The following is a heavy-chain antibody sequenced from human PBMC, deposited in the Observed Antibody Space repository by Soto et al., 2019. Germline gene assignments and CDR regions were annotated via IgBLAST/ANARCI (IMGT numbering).Heavy chain of an antibody. D-gene: IGHD2-2*01. J-gene: IGHJ6*02. CDR1: GGSFSGYY. V-gene: IGHV4-34*01. CDR2: INHSGST. CDR3: ARGGNEVPAAIGYYYYYGMDV. Sequence: SETLSLTCAVYGGSFSGYYWSWIRQPPGKGLEWIGEINHSGSTNYNPSLKSRVTISVDTSKNQFSLKLSSVTAADTAVYYCARGGNEVPAAIGYYYYYGMDVWGQGTTVTVSS.